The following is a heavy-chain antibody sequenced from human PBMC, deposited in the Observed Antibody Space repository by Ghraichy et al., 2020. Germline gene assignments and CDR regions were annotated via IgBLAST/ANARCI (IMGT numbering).Heavy chain of an antibody. CDR1: GFTFIKFC. V-gene: IGHV3-7*04. CDR3: VRGAAPRTGFDY. Sequence: GGSLRLSCAASGFTFIKFCMAWVRQAPGRGLELVANIHELGTQKYYLDSVKGRFTISRDKAKNSLYLQMNGLGVEDTAVYFCVRGAAPRTGFDYWGQGTLVSVSS. D-gene: IGHD1-14*01. CDR2: IHELGTQK. J-gene: IGHJ4*02.